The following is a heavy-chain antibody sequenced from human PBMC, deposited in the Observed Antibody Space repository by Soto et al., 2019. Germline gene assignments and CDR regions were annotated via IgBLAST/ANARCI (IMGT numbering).Heavy chain of an antibody. D-gene: IGHD5-18*01. CDR2: ITYDGSHQ. Sequence: GGSLRLSCAASGFGFDAYGIHWVRRAPGKGLEWVAVITYDGSHQYYRDSVKGRFTISRDNVRKTMFLQMDNLQPEDTAMYFCARGSQYNYGPLAYFDYWGQGTLVTV. CDR1: GFGFDAYG. V-gene: IGHV3-30*03. CDR3: ARGSQYNYGPLAYFDY. J-gene: IGHJ4*02.